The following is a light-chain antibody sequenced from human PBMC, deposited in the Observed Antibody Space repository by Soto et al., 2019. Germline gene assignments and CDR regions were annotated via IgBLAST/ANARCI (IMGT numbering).Light chain of an antibody. J-gene: IGLJ2*01. Sequence: YELTQPPSVSVSPGQTASITCSGDKLGNKYACWYQQKPGQSPVLVIYQDAKRPSGIPERFSGSNSGNTATLTISGTQAMDEADYYCQAWDGSTVVFGGGTKVTVL. CDR2: QDA. V-gene: IGLV3-1*01. CDR1: KLGNKY. CDR3: QAWDGSTVV.